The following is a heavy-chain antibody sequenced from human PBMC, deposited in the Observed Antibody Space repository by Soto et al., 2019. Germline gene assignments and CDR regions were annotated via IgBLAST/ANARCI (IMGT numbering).Heavy chain of an antibody. CDR3: STPTGSYYSQFDY. V-gene: IGHV3-15*07. Sequence: EVQLVESGGDLVKPGGSLRLSCAASGFTFTNAWMNWVRQAPGKGLEWVGGIKSKTDGGTTDYAAPVKGRFTISRDDSKNTLYLQMNSLKIEDTAVYYCSTPTGSYYSQFDYWGHGTLVTVSS. J-gene: IGHJ4*01. CDR1: GFTFTNAW. CDR2: IKSKTDGGTT. D-gene: IGHD1-26*01.